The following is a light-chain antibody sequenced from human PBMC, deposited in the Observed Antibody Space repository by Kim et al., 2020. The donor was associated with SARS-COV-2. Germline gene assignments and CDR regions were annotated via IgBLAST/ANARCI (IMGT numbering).Light chain of an antibody. CDR2: DVA. J-gene: IGLJ2*01. Sequence: LTQPASVSGSPGQSITISCTGTSGDIGAYNYVSWYQQHPGKSSKLIIFDVANRPSGVSNRFSASKSGNTASLTISGLQAEDEADYFCASYTTSNTLAIFGGGTQLTVL. CDR3: ASYTTSNTLAI. V-gene: IGLV2-14*03. CDR1: SGDIGAYNY.